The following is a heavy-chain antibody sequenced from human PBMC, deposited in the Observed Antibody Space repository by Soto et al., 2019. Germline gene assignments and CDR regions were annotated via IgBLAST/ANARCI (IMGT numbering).Heavy chain of an antibody. Sequence: VQLVESGGGVVQPGRSLRLSCAASGFTFSSYAMHWVRQAPGKGLEWVSGISGSGGSTYYPDSVKGRFTISRDNSKNTLYLQMNNLRAEDTAVYYCADGGEWSFNFEYWGLGTLVTVSS. V-gene: IGHV3-23*04. CDR2: ISGSGGST. J-gene: IGHJ4*02. CDR1: GFTFSSYA. CDR3: ADGGEWSFNFEY. D-gene: IGHD3-16*02.